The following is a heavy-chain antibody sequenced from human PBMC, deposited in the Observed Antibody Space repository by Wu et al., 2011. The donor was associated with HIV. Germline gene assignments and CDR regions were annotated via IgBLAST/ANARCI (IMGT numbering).Heavy chain of an antibody. J-gene: IGHJ6*02. CDR2: IIPIFGTA. CDR1: GGTFSSDA. V-gene: IGHV1-69*05. Sequence: QVQLVQSGAEVKKPGSSVKVSCKASGGTFSSDAISWVRQAPGQGLEWMGGIIPIFGTANYAQKFQGRVTIITDESTGTAYMELNSLRSDDTAVYYCSREIISVAGTWYSHYGMDVWGQGTTVTVSS. CDR3: SREIISVAGTWYSHYGMDV. D-gene: IGHD6-19*01.